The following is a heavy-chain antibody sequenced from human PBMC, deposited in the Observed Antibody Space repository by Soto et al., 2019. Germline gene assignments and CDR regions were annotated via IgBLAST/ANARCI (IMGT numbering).Heavy chain of an antibody. D-gene: IGHD2-21*02. V-gene: IGHV1-8*01. CDR3: ARAGCRGDCYSDY. CDR2: MNPNSGNT. Sequence: VASVKVSCKASGYTFTSYDINWGLQATGQGLEWMGWMNPNSGNTGYAQKFQGRVTMTRNTSISTAYMELSSLRSEDTAVYYCARAGCRGDCYSDYWGQGTLVTVSS. CDR1: GYTFTSYD. J-gene: IGHJ4*02.